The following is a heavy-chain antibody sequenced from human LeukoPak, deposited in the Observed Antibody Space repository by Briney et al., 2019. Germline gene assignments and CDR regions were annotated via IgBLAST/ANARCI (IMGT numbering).Heavy chain of an antibody. CDR2: IYYSGSN. CDR1: GDSISSPTYY. D-gene: IGHD6-13*01. V-gene: IGHV4-39*01. CDR3: ARLKTAAGTKYFDY. Sequence: PSETLSLTXTVSGDSISSPTYYWGWIRQPPGKGLEWSGTIYYSGSNYNNLSLKSRVTISVDASKNQFSLRLSSVTAADTAVYYCARLKTAAGTKYFDYWGQGTLVTVSS. J-gene: IGHJ4*02.